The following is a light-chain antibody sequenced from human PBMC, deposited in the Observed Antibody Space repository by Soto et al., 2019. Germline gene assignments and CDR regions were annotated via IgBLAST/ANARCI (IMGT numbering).Light chain of an antibody. CDR2: GVS. CDR1: SSDVGNYNY. Sequence: QSVLTQPASVSGSPGQSITISCTGTSSDVGNYNYVSWYQQHPGKAPKLVIYGVSNRPSGVSSRFSGSKPGNTASLTISGLRAEDGADYHCISYEGGYYIFGTGTKVTVL. CDR3: ISYEGGYYI. J-gene: IGLJ1*01. V-gene: IGLV2-14*03.